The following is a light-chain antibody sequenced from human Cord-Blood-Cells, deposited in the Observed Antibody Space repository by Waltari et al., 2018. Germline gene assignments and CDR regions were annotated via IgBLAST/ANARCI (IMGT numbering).Light chain of an antibody. CDR1: KLGDKY. CDR2: QDS. Sequence: SYELTQPPSVSVFPGQKASITCPGDKLGDKYACWYQQKPGQSPVLVIYQDSKRPSGIPERFSGSNSGNTATLTISGTQAMDEADYYCQAWDSSTYYVFGTGTKVTVL. V-gene: IGLV3-1*01. CDR3: QAWDSSTYYV. J-gene: IGLJ1*01.